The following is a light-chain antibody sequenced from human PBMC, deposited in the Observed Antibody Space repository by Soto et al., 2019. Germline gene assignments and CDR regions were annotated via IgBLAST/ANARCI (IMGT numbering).Light chain of an antibody. Sequence: QAVVTQPPSASRTPGQTIAISCSGGSSNIGSHTVNWYQQLPGTAPRLLIYSNTQRPSGVPDHFSGSKSGTSASLAISGLQSEYEGDYYCAAWDDSLNGVVFGGGTKVTVL. V-gene: IGLV1-44*01. CDR2: SNT. CDR3: AAWDDSLNGVV. J-gene: IGLJ2*01. CDR1: SSNIGSHT.